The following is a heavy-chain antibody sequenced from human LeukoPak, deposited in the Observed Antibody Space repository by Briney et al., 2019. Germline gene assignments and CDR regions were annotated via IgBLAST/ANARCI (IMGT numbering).Heavy chain of an antibody. CDR2: INHSGST. CDR1: GFTFSSYA. Sequence: GSLRLSCAASGFTFSSYAMSWIRQPPGKGLEWIGEINHSGSTNYNPSLKSRVTISVDTSKNQFSLKLSSVTAADTAVYYCARDEANWGQGTLVTVSS. J-gene: IGHJ4*02. CDR3: ARDEAN. V-gene: IGHV4-34*01.